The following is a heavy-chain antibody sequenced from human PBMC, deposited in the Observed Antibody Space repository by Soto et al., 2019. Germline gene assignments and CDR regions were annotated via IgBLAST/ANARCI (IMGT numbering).Heavy chain of an antibody. V-gene: IGHV3-33*01. CDR1: GFTFSSYG. J-gene: IGHJ3*02. CDR3: ARDGGYCSSTSCHFAFDI. CDR2: LWYDVSNK. D-gene: IGHD2-2*01. Sequence: GGSLRLSCAASGFTFSSYGMHWVRQAPGKGLVLVVVLWYDVSNKYYADSVKGRFTISRDNSKNTLYLQMNSLRAEDTAVYYCARDGGYCSSTSCHFAFDIWGQGTMVTVSS.